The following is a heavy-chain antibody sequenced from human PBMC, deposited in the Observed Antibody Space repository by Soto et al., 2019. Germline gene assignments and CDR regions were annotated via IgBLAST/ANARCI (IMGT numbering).Heavy chain of an antibody. J-gene: IGHJ4*02. CDR1: GFTFSPYT. Sequence: EVQLVESGGGLVQPGGSLRLSCAASGFTFSPYTMHWVRQAPGKGLEFVSAITNGDNTYYANSVKGRFTMSRDNSKNMLYLQMDSLRTEEKAGYYRARERGGYYCDYWGQGTLVTVSS. D-gene: IGHD3-16*01. V-gene: IGHV3-64*01. CDR2: ITNGDNT. CDR3: ARERGGYYCDY.